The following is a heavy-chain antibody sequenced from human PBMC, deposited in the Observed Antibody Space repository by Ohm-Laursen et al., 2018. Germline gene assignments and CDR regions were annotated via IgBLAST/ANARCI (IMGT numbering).Heavy chain of an antibody. CDR1: GFIFSDYG. J-gene: IGHJ4*02. V-gene: IGHV3-23*01. CDR3: AKDLRYY. CDR2: ISGSGGST. Sequence: SLRLSCAASGFIFSDYGMHWVRQAPGKGLEWVSAISGSGGSTYYADSVKGRFTISRDNSKNTLYLQMNSLRAEYTAVYYCAKDLRYYWGQGTLVTVSS.